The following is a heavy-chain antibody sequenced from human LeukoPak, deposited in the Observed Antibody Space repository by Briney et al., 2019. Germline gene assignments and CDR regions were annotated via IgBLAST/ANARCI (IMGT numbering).Heavy chain of an antibody. CDR2: IKQDGSEK. CDR3: ARDAPSYDYCSGGSCYFDY. V-gene: IGHV3-7*01. CDR1: GFTFSSYW. J-gene: IGHJ4*02. Sequence: GGSLRLSCAASGFTFSSYWMSWVRQAPGKGLEWVANIKQDGSEKYYVDSVKGRFTISRDNAKNSLYLQTNSLRAEDTAVYYCARDAPSYDYCSGGSCYFDYWGQGTLVTVSS. D-gene: IGHD2-15*01.